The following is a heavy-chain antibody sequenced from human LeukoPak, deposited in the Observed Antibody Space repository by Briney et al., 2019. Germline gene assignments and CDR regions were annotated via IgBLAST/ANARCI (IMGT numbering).Heavy chain of an antibody. V-gene: IGHV4-39*01. CDR3: ARTRYYYNSRSYGAPYYFDY. D-gene: IGHD3-10*01. J-gene: IGHJ4*02. CDR2: IYYSGST. CDR1: GGSISSNSYY. Sequence: SETLSLTCTVSGGSISSNSYYWGWIRQPPGKGLEWIGSIYYSGSTYYNPSLKSRVTISVDTSKNQFSLKLSSVTAADTAVYYCARTRYYYNSRSYGAPYYFDYWGQGTLVTVSS.